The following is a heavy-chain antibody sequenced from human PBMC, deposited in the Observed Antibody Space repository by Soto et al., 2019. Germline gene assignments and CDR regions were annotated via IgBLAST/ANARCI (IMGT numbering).Heavy chain of an antibody. CDR2: IYYSGST. J-gene: IGHJ4*02. CDR3: ARSAHDYLDY. Sequence: SETLSLTCTVSGGSISSGGYYWSWIRQHPGKGLEWIGYIYYSGSTYYNPSLKSRVTISVDTSKNQFSLKLSSVTAADTAVYYCARSAHDYLDYWGQGTLVTVSS. CDR1: GGSISSGGYY. V-gene: IGHV4-31*03.